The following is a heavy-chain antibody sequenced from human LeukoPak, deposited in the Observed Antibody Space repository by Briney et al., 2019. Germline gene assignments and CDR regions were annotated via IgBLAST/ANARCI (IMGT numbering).Heavy chain of an antibody. CDR2: INSDGSST. J-gene: IGHJ3*02. V-gene: IGHV3-74*01. D-gene: IGHD3-22*01. Sequence: GGSLRLSCDASGFTFSSYWMHWVRQAPGKGLVWVSRINSDGSSTSYADSVKGRFTISRDNAKNTLYLQMNSLRAEDTAVYYCARAEAYCYDSSGYYLGVIFDAFDIWGQGTMVTVSS. CDR1: GFTFSSYW. CDR3: ARAEAYCYDSSGYYLGVIFDAFDI.